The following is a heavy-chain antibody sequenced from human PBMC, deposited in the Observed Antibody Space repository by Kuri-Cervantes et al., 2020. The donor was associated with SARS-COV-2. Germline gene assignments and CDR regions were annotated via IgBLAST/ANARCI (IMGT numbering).Heavy chain of an antibody. J-gene: IGHJ5*02. CDR1: GGSISSSSYY. V-gene: IGHV4-39*07. CDR3: SRTRDWFDP. CDR2: IYYNGST. Sequence: SETMSLSCTVSGGSISSSSYYWGWIRQPPGKWLEWIGSIYYNGSTYYNPSLKSRVTISVYTSKNQISPKLSSMTAADTAVYYCSRTRDWFDPWGQGTLVTVSS.